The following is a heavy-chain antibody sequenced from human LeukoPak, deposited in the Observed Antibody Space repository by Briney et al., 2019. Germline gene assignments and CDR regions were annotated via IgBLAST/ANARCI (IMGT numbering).Heavy chain of an antibody. CDR3: ARDGIAAAGTMDAFDI. CDR1: GFTFNNYA. Sequence: GGSLRLSCAASGFTFNNYAMSWVRQAPGKGLEWVSSISSSSSYIYYADSVKGRFTISRDNAKNSLYLQMNSLRAEDTAVYYCARDGIAAAGTMDAFDIWGQGTMVTVSS. D-gene: IGHD6-13*01. V-gene: IGHV3-21*01. CDR2: ISSSSSYI. J-gene: IGHJ3*02.